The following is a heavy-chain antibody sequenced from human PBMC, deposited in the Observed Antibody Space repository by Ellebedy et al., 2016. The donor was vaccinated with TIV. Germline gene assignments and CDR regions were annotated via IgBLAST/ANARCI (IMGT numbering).Heavy chain of an antibody. CDR2: IKQDGSEK. J-gene: IGHJ3*02. V-gene: IGHV3-7*01. Sequence: GESLKISCAASGFIFNKSWMSWVRQAPGKGLEWVANIKQDGSEKNYAESVKGRFTISRDNGNNTLYLQMSSLRAEDTAVYYCVRELAGDDAVDMWGQGTMVTVSS. CDR1: GFIFNKSW. D-gene: IGHD6-19*01. CDR3: VRELAGDDAVDM.